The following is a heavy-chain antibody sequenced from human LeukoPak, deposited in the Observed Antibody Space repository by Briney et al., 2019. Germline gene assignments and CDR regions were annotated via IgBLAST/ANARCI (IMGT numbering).Heavy chain of an antibody. CDR3: ARFPSYILTGYYSHYGMDV. D-gene: IGHD3-9*01. V-gene: IGHV4-34*01. CDR2: INHSGSS. CDR1: GGSFSGYY. J-gene: IGHJ6*02. Sequence: PSETLSLTCAVYGGSFSGYYWSWIRQPPGKGLEWIGEINHSGSSNYNPSLKSRVTISVDTSKNQFSLKLSSVTAADTAVYYCARFPSYILTGYYSHYGMDVWGQGTTVTVSS.